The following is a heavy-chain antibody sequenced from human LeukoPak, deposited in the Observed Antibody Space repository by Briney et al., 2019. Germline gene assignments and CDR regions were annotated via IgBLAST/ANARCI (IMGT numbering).Heavy chain of an antibody. J-gene: IGHJ6*03. Sequence: GGSLRLSCAASGFTFNSYAMTWIRQAPGKGLEWVSSISGNGGSTYYTDSVKGRFTISRDNSKNTLYLQMNSLRAEDTAAYYCAKDLRVIVVTYYMDVWGKGTTVTVSS. CDR1: GFTFNSYA. CDR3: AKDLRVIVVTYYMDV. V-gene: IGHV3-23*01. D-gene: IGHD2-2*01. CDR2: ISGNGGST.